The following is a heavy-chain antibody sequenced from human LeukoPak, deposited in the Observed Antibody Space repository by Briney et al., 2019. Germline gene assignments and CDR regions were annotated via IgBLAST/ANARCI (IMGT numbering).Heavy chain of an antibody. V-gene: IGHV1-18*04. CDR3: AKGPSIAAAGGYYYGMDV. CDR1: GYTFTGYY. Sequence: ASVKVSCMTSGYTFTGYYIHWVRQAPGQGLEWMGWITTYNGNTKYAQKFQGRVTVTTDTSTSTAYMELRSLRSDDTAVYYCAKGPSIAAAGGYYYGMDVWGQGTTVTVSS. D-gene: IGHD6-13*01. CDR2: ITTYNGNT. J-gene: IGHJ6*02.